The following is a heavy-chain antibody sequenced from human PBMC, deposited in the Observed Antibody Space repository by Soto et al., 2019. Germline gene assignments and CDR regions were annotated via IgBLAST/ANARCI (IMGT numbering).Heavy chain of an antibody. CDR2: INPNNGGT. J-gene: IGHJ5*02. D-gene: IGHD3-22*01. V-gene: IGHV1-2*02. Sequence: ASVKVSCKASGYTFTGYYIHWVRQAPGQGLEWMGWINPNNGGTKFAQRLQGRVTMTRDTSISTAYMHLSSLRSDDTAVYYCASIRTDSSSWLNGWFDPWGQGTLVTVSS. CDR1: GYTFTGYY. CDR3: ASIRTDSSSWLNGWFDP.